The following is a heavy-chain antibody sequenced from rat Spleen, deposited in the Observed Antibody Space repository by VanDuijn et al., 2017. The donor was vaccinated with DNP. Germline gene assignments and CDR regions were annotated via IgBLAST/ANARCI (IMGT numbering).Heavy chain of an antibody. Sequence: EVQLVESGGGLVQPGRSLKLSCAASGFTFSDYNMAWVRQAPKKGLEWVATITYDGSKTYYRDSVKGRFTISRDNAKSSLYLQMDSLRSEDTATYYCARHSTTVSPYWYFDFWGPGTMVTVSS. J-gene: IGHJ1*01. CDR3: ARHSTTVSPYWYFDF. CDR1: GFTFSDYN. D-gene: IGHD1-1*01. V-gene: IGHV5-7*01. CDR2: ITYDGSKT.